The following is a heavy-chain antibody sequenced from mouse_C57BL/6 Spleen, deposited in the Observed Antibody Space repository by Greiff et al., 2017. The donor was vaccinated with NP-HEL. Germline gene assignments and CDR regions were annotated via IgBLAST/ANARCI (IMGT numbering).Heavy chain of an antibody. J-gene: IGHJ4*01. CDR2: IYPGDGDT. V-gene: IGHV1-82*01. CDR3: SRLWTAQVPYAMDY. Sequence: VQLQQSGPELVKPGASVKISCKASGYAFSSSWMNWVKQRPGKGLEWIGRIYPGDGDTNYNGKFKGKATLTADKSSSTAYMQLSILTSEDSAVYFCSRLWTAQVPYAMDYWGQGTSVTVSS. CDR1: GYAFSSSW. D-gene: IGHD3-2*02.